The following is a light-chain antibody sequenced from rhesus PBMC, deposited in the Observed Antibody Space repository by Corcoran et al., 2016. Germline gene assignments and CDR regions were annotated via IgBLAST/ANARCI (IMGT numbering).Light chain of an antibody. J-gene: IGKJ4*01. CDR1: QGISSY. CDR3: QQRNSYPLT. Sequence: DIQLTQSPSSLSASVGDRVTITCRASQGISSYLAWYQQKPGKAPKLLIYDASNLQSGVQSRFSGSGSGTAFTLTISSLQPEDFEVYYCQQRNSYPLTFGGGTKVELK. V-gene: IGKV1-38*01. CDR2: DAS.